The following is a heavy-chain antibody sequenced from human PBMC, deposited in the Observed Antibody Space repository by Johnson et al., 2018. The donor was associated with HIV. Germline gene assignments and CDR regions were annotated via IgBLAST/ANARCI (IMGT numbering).Heavy chain of an antibody. D-gene: IGHD3-22*01. V-gene: IGHV3-66*01. Sequence: VQLVESGGGLVQPGGSLRLSCAASGFTVSSNYMSWVRQAPGKGLEWVSVIYSGGRTYYADSVKGRFPISRDNAKNSLYLQMNSLRAEDTAVYYCARVGIYYDSIEDAFDIWGQGTMVTVSS. CDR2: IYSGGRT. J-gene: IGHJ3*02. CDR1: GFTVSSNY. CDR3: ARVGIYYDSIEDAFDI.